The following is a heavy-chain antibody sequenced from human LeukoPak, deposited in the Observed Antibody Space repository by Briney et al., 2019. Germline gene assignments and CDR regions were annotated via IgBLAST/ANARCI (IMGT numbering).Heavy chain of an antibody. Sequence: GGSLRLSRAASGFTFSSFWMSWVRQAPGKGLEWVANIKQDGSEKYYVDSVKGRFTISRDNTKNSLYLQMNSLRAEDTAVYYCARPSQPTVVTPNAFDIWGQGTMVIVSS. D-gene: IGHD4-23*01. CDR3: ARPSQPTVVTPNAFDI. J-gene: IGHJ3*02. CDR2: IKQDGSEK. V-gene: IGHV3-7*01. CDR1: GFTFSSFW.